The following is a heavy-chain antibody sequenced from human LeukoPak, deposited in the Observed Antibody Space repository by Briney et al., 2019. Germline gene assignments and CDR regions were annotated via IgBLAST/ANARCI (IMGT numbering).Heavy chain of an antibody. CDR2: IYYSGST. CDR1: VGPFSSVGYN. D-gene: IGHD1-1*01. CDR3: ASVYNTPASLYDAFDI. Sequence: KSSETLSSTGIFLVGPFSSVGYNGSGIGSPPGKDLKWFGIIYYSGSTNYNPSLKSRVTISVDTSKNQFSLKLSSVTAANTAVYYCASVYNTPASLYDAFDIWGQGTMVTVSS. V-gene: IGHV4-61*08. J-gene: IGHJ3*02.